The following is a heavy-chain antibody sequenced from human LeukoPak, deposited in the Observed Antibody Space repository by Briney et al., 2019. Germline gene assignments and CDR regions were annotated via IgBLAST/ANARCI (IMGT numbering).Heavy chain of an antibody. V-gene: IGHV3-21*01. Sequence: SGGFLRLSYAASGFTFRCYTMNLVGQAPGYRLDSVSSISSSTAYIYYADSLRGRFTISRDNAGNSLFLQMDSLRAEDTAVYYCAREGGRGSSSSDYFDSWGQGTLVTVSS. CDR3: AREGGRGSSSSDYFDS. CDR1: GFTFRCYT. D-gene: IGHD6-6*01. J-gene: IGHJ4*02. CDR2: ISSSTAYI.